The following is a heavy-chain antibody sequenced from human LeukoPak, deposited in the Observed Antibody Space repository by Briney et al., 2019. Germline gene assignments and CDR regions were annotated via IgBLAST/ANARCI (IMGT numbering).Heavy chain of an antibody. J-gene: IGHJ4*02. CDR2: IKQDGSEK. Sequence: GGSLRLPCAVSGFSVSGYWMTWVRQAPGKGLEWVANIKQDGSEKNYVDSVKGRFTISRDNAVNSLFLQMNSLRVEDTAVYYCAREWQGGIAAAGTRIEGDYWGQGTLVAVSS. CDR1: GFSVSGYW. CDR3: AREWQGGIAAAGTRIEGDY. D-gene: IGHD6-13*01. V-gene: IGHV3-7*01.